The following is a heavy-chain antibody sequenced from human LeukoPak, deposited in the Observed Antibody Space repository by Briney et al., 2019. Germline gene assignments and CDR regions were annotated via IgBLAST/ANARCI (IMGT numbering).Heavy chain of an antibody. Sequence: GGSLRLSCAASGFTFNNAWMNWVRQAPGKGLEWVGRIKSKNVGGTTDYAAPVKGRFTISRDNSENIVYLQMNNLRVEDTAVYYCAGRPTGYSSGYIHWGQGTLVTVSS. CDR3: AGRPTGYSSGYIH. V-gene: IGHV3-15*01. J-gene: IGHJ4*02. CDR1: GFTFNNAW. CDR2: IKSKNVGGTT. D-gene: IGHD5-18*01.